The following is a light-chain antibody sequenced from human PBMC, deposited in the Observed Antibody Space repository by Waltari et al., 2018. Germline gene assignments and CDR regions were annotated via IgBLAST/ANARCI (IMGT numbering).Light chain of an antibody. V-gene: IGKV3-15*01. CDR3: QQYNNWPPMYT. J-gene: IGKJ2*01. CDR1: QSVSSN. Sequence: EIVMTQSPATLSVSPGERVTLSCRASQSVSSNLAWYQQKPGQAPRVLIYAASNRATGIPARFSGSGSGTEFTLTISSLQSEDFAVYYCQQYNNWPPMYTFGQGTKLEIK. CDR2: AAS.